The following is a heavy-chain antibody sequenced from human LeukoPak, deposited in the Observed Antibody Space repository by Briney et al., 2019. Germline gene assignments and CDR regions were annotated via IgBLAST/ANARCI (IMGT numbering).Heavy chain of an antibody. V-gene: IGHV3-66*01. J-gene: IGHJ5*02. CDR3: ARAGLPAPNWFDP. CDR1: GFTVSSNY. D-gene: IGHD4-11*01. Sequence: GGSLRLSCAASGFTVSSNYMSWVRQAPGKGLEWVSVIYSGGSTYYADSVKGRFTISRDNSKNTLYLQMNSLRAEDTAVYYCARAGLPAPNWFDPWGQGTLVTVSS. CDR2: IYSGGST.